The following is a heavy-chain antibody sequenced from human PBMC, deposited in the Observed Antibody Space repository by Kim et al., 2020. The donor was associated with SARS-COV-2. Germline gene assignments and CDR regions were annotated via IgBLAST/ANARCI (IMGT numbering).Heavy chain of an antibody. V-gene: IGHV3-30-3*01. Sequence: GGSLRLSCAASEVTLSSYAVHWVRQAPGKGLEWVTVLSYDGSNEYYADSVKGRFTISRDNSKNTVYLLMNSLRAEDTAVYYCARDRGPHEYYYYYMDVWGKGTTVTVSS. CDR1: EVTLSSYA. CDR3: ARDRGPHEYYYYYMDV. CDR2: LSYDGSNE. J-gene: IGHJ6*03.